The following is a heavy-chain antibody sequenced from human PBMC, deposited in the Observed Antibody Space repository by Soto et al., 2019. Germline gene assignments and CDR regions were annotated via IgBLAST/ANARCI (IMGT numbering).Heavy chain of an antibody. D-gene: IGHD3-3*01. CDR1: GYTFNNFG. CDR2: ISAYNGNT. CDR3: ARDRTPWSGDESFGTDDYYTMDV. J-gene: IGHJ6*02. V-gene: IGHV1-18*04. Sequence: ASVKVSCKTSGYTFNNFGVTWVRQAPGQGLEWMGWISAYNGNTHYVEKFQGRVTMTTDTSMSTAYMELRSLRFDDTAVYFCARDRTPWSGDESFGTDDYYTMDVWGQGTTLTVSS.